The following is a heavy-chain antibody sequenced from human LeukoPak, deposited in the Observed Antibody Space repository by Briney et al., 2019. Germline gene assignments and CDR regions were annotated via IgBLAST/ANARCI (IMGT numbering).Heavy chain of an antibody. CDR2: INHSGST. V-gene: IGHV4-34*01. J-gene: IGHJ4*02. D-gene: IGHD3-10*01. CDR1: GGSFSGYY. Sequence: SSETLSLTCAVYGGSFSGYYWSWIRQPPGKGLEWIGEINHSGSTNYNPSLKSRVTISVDTSKNQFSLKLSSVTAADTAVYYCARGQRRNYYGSGSYYNRWGQGTLVSVSS. CDR3: ARGQRRNYYGSGSYYNR.